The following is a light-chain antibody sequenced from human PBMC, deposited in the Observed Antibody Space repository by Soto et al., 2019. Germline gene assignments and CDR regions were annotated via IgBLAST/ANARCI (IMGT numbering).Light chain of an antibody. CDR1: QGVDTN. CDR2: GAS. V-gene: IGKV3-15*01. Sequence: EIVMTQSPSTLSVSPGERATLSCRASQGVDTNVAWYQQRPGQAPRLLIYGASTSATGIPVRFSGSGSGTEFTLTISSLQSEDVDLYYCQQYNHWTPWLTFGGGTKVEIK. J-gene: IGKJ4*01. CDR3: QQYNHWTPWLT.